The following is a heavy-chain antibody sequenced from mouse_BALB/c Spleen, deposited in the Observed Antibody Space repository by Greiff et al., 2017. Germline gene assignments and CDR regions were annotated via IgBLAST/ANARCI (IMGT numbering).Heavy chain of an antibody. Sequence: QVHVKQPGSVLVRPGASVKLSCKASGYTFTSSWMHWAKQRPGQGLEWIGEIHPNSGNTNYNEKFKGKATLTVDTSSSTAYVDLSSLTSEDSAVYYCAYDGYQRGFAYWGQGTLVTVSA. CDR2: IHPNSGNT. D-gene: IGHD2-3*01. V-gene: IGHV1S130*01. CDR3: AYDGYQRGFAY. J-gene: IGHJ3*01. CDR1: GYTFTSSW.